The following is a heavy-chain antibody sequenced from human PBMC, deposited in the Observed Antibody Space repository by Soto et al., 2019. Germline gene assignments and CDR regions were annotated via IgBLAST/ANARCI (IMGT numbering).Heavy chain of an antibody. CDR1: GFTFSSYA. CDR3: AKTSGYCTNGVCSTVYYFDY. J-gene: IGHJ4*02. CDR2: ISGSGGST. V-gene: IGHV3-23*01. Sequence: PGGSLRLSCAASGFTFSSYAMSWVRQAPGKGLEWVSAISGSGGSTYYADSVKGRFTISRDNSKNTLYLQMNSLRAEDTAVYYCAKTSGYCTNGVCSTVYYFDYWGQGTLVSVSS. D-gene: IGHD2-8*01.